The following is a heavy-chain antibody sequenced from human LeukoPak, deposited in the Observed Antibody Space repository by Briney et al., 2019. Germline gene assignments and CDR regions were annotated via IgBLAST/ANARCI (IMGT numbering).Heavy chain of an antibody. CDR2: IYDSGST. Sequence: SETLSLTCTVSGGSISSHYWSWVRQPPGKGLEWIGYIYDSGSTNYNPSLKSRVTISVDTSKNQFSLRLSSVTAADTAVYYCARLVAYCSSTSCSDYWSQGTLVTVSS. J-gene: IGHJ4*02. D-gene: IGHD2-2*01. V-gene: IGHV4-59*11. CDR3: ARLVAYCSSTSCSDY. CDR1: GGSISSHY.